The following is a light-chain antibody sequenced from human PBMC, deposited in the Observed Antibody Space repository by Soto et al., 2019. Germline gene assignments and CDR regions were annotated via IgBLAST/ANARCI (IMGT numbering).Light chain of an antibody. V-gene: IGLV2-14*03. CDR1: SSDVGAYNS. CDR2: DVS. Sequence: QSVLTQPASVSGSPGQSITISCTGTSSDVGAYNSVSWYQQHPGKAHKLMIYDVSDRPSGVSNRFSGSKSGNTASLTISGLQAEDEADYYCSSYTSGITYVFGTGTKVTVL. J-gene: IGLJ1*01. CDR3: SSYTSGITYV.